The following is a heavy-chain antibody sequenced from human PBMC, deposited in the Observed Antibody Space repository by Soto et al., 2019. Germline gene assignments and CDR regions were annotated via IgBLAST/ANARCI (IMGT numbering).Heavy chain of an antibody. Sequence: PSETLSLTCTVAGGSISGYYWSWIRQPPGKGLEWIGYIYYSGSTNYPPSLKSRVTISVDTSKNHFSLKLSSVTAADPSVYYCARDDSYRPVGYSGQGTLVTVSS. CDR1: GGSISGYY. V-gene: IGHV4-59*01. D-gene: IGHD5-18*01. CDR2: IYYSGST. CDR3: ARDDSYRPVGY. J-gene: IGHJ4*02.